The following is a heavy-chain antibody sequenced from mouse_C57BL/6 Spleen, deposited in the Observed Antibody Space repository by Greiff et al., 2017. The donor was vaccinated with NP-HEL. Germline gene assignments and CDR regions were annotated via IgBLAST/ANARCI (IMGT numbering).Heavy chain of an antibody. J-gene: IGHJ4*01. V-gene: IGHV5-15*04. Sequence: EVMLVESGGGLVQPGGSLKLSCAASGFTFSDYGMAWVRQAPRKGPAWVAFISNLAYSIYYADTVTGRFTIARENAKNTLYLEMSSLRSEDTAMYYCARHEDYVAMDYWGQGTSVTVSS. CDR3: ARHEDYVAMDY. CDR1: GFTFSDYG. CDR2: ISNLAYSI.